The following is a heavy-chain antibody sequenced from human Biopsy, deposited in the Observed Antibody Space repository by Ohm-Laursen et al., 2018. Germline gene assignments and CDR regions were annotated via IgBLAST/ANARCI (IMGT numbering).Heavy chain of an antibody. J-gene: IGHJ4*02. CDR2: INQSGST. Sequence: SETLSLTCVVFGRTFSDYRWTWIRQPPGKGLEWIGQINQSGSTNYNPSLKSRVTISADASKYEFSLRLTSVTAADTAVYFCGNEVYGRDYWGLGAGVTVSS. CDR3: GNEVYGRDY. CDR1: GRTFSDYR. V-gene: IGHV4-34*08. D-gene: IGHD4-17*01.